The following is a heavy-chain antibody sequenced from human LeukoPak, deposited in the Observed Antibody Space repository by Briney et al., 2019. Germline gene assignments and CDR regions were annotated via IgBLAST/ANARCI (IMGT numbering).Heavy chain of an antibody. D-gene: IGHD2-15*01. CDR3: ARGTGDMGY. V-gene: IGHV1-18*01. CDR2: ITTYSGNT. Sequence: ASVKVSCKASGYTFTTFAINWVRQAPGQGLEWMGWITTYSGNTNYAQRLRGRVTMTTDTSTNTAYTELRNLRSDDTAVYYCARGTGDMGYWGQGTLVTVSS. J-gene: IGHJ4*02. CDR1: GYTFTTFA.